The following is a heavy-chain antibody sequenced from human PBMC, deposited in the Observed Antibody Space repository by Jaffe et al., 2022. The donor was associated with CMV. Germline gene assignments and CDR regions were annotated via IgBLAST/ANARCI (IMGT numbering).Heavy chain of an antibody. CDR1: GGSISSYY. J-gene: IGHJ6*03. CDR2: IYYSGST. CDR3: ARLSYDYVWGSYRYDYYYYYYMDV. D-gene: IGHD3-16*02. V-gene: IGHV4-59*08. Sequence: QVQLQESGPGLVKPSETLSLTCTVSGGSISSYYWSWIRQPPGKGLEWIGYIYYSGSTNYNPSLKSRVTISVDTSKNQFSLKLSSVTAADTAVYYCARLSYDYVWGSYRYDYYYYYYMDVWGKGTTVTVSS.